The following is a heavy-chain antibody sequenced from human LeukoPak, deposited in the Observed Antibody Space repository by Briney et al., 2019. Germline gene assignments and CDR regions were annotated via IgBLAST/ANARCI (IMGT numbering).Heavy chain of an antibody. J-gene: IGHJ4*02. CDR2: ISGSGGST. Sequence: GGSLRLSCAASGFTFSSYAMSWVRQAPGKGLEWVSAISGSGGSTYCADSVKGRFTISRDNSKNTLYLQMNSLRAEDTAVYYCAKDYLRVRAGDLDYWGQGTLVTVSS. CDR1: GFTFSSYA. D-gene: IGHD3-10*01. CDR3: AKDYLRVRAGDLDY. V-gene: IGHV3-23*01.